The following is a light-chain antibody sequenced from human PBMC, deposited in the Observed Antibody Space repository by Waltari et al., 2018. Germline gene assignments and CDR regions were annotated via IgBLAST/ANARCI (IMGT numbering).Light chain of an antibody. V-gene: IGKV3-20*01. J-gene: IGKJ5*01. CDR2: GAS. CDR3: QQYGSSPPIT. CDR1: QSVSSSY. Sequence: EIVLTQSPGTLSLSPGERATLSCRASQSVSSSYLAWYQQKPGQAPRLLIQGASSRATCIPDRFSGSGSGTDFTLTISRLEPEDLAVYYCQQYGSSPPITFGQGTRLEIK.